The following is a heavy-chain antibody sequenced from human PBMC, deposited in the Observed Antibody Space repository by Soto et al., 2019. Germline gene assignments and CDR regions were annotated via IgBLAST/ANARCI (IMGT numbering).Heavy chain of an antibody. V-gene: IGHV3-23*01. J-gene: IGHJ4*02. CDR2: ISGSGGST. CDR1: GFTFSSYA. D-gene: IGHD2-21*02. CDR3: AKGAPSTYCGGDCYLG. Sequence: GGSLRLSCAASGFTFSSYAMSWVRQAPGKGLEWVSAISGSGGSTYYADSVKGRFTISRDNSKNTLYLQMNSLRAEDTAVYYCAKGAPSTYCGGDCYLGWGQGTLVTVSS.